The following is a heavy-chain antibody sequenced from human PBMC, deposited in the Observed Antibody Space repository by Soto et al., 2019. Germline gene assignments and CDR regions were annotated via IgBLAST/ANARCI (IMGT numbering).Heavy chain of an antibody. D-gene: IGHD6-13*01. CDR1: GYSFTSYW. Sequence: GESLKISCKGSGYSFTSYWIGWVRQMPGKGLEWMGIIYPGDSDTRYSPSFQGQVTISADKSISTAYLQWSSLKASDTAMYYCATTLIAAAGTDYYGMDVWGQGTTVTVSS. CDR2: IYPGDSDT. J-gene: IGHJ6*02. CDR3: ATTLIAAAGTDYYGMDV. V-gene: IGHV5-51*01.